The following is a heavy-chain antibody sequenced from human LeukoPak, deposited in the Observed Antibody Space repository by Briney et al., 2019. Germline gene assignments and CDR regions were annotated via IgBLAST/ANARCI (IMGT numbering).Heavy chain of an antibody. D-gene: IGHD5-18*01. CDR2: ISWNSGSI. CDR1: GFTFDDYA. Sequence: GGSLRLSCAASGFTFDDYAIHWVRQAPGKGLEWVSGISWNSGSIGYADSVKGRFTISRDNAKNSLYLQMNSLRAEDTALYYCAKDIIRDTGAFDIWGQGTMVTVSS. J-gene: IGHJ3*02. V-gene: IGHV3-9*01. CDR3: AKDIIRDTGAFDI.